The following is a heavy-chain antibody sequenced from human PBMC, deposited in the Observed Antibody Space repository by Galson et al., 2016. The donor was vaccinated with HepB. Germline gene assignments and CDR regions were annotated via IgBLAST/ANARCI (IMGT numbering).Heavy chain of an antibody. J-gene: IGHJ4*02. CDR1: GFTFSHHG. Sequence: SLRLSCAASGFTFSHHGMHWVRQAPGKGLEWAALIWFDGSNQYYTDSVKGRFTISRDNSKSTLNLQMDSLRVEDTAVYYCARLTSDSRIGGYFDYWGQGALVTVSS. V-gene: IGHV3-33*01. CDR3: ARLTSDSRIGGYFDY. CDR2: IWFDGSNQ. D-gene: IGHD4-11*01.